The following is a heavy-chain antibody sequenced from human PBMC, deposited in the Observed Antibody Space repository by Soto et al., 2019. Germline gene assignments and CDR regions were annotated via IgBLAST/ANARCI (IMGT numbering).Heavy chain of an antibody. V-gene: IGHV4-39*01. D-gene: IGHD3-16*01. CDR3: MLGSAWKVFDY. CDR2: IYYSGST. J-gene: IGHJ4*02. Sequence: PSETLSLTCTVSGGSITSSSYYWGWIRQPPGKGLEWIGNIYYSGSTYYNPSLKSRVTISVYTSKNQFSLKLSSVTAAATFLYYYMLGSAWKVFDYWGQGTLVTVSS. CDR1: GGSITSSSYY.